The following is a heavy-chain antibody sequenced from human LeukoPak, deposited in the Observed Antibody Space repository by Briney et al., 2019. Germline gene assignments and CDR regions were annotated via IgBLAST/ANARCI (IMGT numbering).Heavy chain of an antibody. D-gene: IGHD3-10*01. CDR1: GFTFSSYS. CDR3: ARDYYYGSGSYYNEVDY. Sequence: GGSLRLSCAASGFTFSSYSMNWVRQAPGKGLEWVSYISSSSSTIYYADSVKGLFTISRDNSKNTLYLQMNSLRAEDTAVYYCARDYYYGSGSYYNEVDYWGQGTLVTVSS. J-gene: IGHJ4*02. CDR2: ISSSSSTI. V-gene: IGHV3-48*01.